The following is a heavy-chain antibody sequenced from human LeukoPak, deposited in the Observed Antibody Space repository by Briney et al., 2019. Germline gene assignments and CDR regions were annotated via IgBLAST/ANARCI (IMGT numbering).Heavy chain of an antibody. CDR1: GGSMSSYY. D-gene: IGHD3-16*01. J-gene: IGHJ5*02. Sequence: SETLSLTCAVSGGSMSSYYWSWIRQPPGKGLEWIGYISYSGDTSYSPSLKSRVAISVDTSKNQFSLRLSSMTAADTAVYFCARGGGNRRANWFDPWGQGTLVTVSS. V-gene: IGHV4-59*01. CDR3: ARGGGNRRANWFDP. CDR2: ISYSGDT.